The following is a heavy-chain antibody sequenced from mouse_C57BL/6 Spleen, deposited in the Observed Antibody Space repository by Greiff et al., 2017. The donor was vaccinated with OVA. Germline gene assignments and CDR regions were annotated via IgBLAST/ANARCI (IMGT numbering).Heavy chain of an antibody. CDR3: APFYDGYRAY. CDR1: GYTFTSYW. D-gene: IGHD2-3*01. CDR2: IYPSDSET. J-gene: IGHJ3*01. Sequence: QVQLKQPGAELVRPGSSVKLSCKASGYTFTSYWMDWVKQRPGQGLEWIGNIYPSDSETHYNQKFKDKATLTVDKSSSTAYMQLSSLTSEDSAVYYCAPFYDGYRAYWGQGTLVTVSA. V-gene: IGHV1-61*01.